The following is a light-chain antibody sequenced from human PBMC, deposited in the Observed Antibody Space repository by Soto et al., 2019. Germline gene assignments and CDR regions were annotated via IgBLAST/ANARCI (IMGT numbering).Light chain of an antibody. Sequence: EIVLTQSPGTLSLSPGERATLSCRASQSVSSSYLAWYQQKPGQAPRLLIYGASTRATGIPARFSGSGSGTDFTLTITSLQPEDFATYYCQQSHSIPWTFGQGTKVDIK. J-gene: IGKJ1*01. CDR2: GAS. CDR3: QQSHSIPWT. CDR1: QSVSSSY. V-gene: IGKV3-20*01.